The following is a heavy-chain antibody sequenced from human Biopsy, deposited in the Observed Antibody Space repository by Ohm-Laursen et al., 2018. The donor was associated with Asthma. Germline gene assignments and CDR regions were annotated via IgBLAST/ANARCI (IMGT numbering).Heavy chain of an antibody. Sequence: SQTLSLTCTVTGGSISSGDYYWVWIRQPPGKGLEGIGYKYNRGSTHYNPSLKSRVILSVDTSKNQFSLNLSSATAADTAVYFCARASTAHFYYEMDVWGQGTTVTVSS. CDR2: KYNRGST. D-gene: IGHD5/OR15-5a*01. V-gene: IGHV4-30-4*01. CDR1: GGSISSGDYY. CDR3: ARASTAHFYYEMDV. J-gene: IGHJ6*02.